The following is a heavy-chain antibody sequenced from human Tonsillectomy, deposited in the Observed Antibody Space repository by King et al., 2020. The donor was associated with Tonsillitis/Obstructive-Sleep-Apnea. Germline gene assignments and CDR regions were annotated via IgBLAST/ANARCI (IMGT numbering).Heavy chain of an antibody. Sequence: VQLVESGAEVKKPGESLKISCKASGYTFTTYYIAWVRQMPGKGLEWMGIIYPGDSDTIYSPSFQGQVTISADKSISTAYLQWSSLKASDTAMYYCTRGGVPLAAAAKPGFSDFDYWGQGTLVTVSS. J-gene: IGHJ4*02. CDR1: GYTFTTYY. CDR2: IYPGDSDT. D-gene: IGHD6-13*01. V-gene: IGHV5-51*01. CDR3: TRGGVPLAAAAKPGFSDFDY.